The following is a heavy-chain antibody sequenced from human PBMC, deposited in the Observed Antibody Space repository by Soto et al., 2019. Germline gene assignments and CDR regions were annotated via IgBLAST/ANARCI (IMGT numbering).Heavy chain of an antibody. Sequence: SXKVSCKSSGYTFTSYGISWVRHAPGQGLEWMGWISAYNGNTNYAQKLQGRVTMTTDTSTSTAYMELRILRSDDTAVYYCARGDSSGYYYRWFDPWGQGTLVTVYS. J-gene: IGHJ5*02. V-gene: IGHV1-18*01. CDR3: ARGDSSGYYYRWFDP. CDR1: GYTFTSYG. CDR2: ISAYNGNT. D-gene: IGHD3-22*01.